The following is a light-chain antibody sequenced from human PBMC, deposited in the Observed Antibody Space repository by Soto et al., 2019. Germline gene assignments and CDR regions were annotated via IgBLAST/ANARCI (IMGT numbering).Light chain of an antibody. CDR2: AAS. CDR3: QQTYSLPLT. CDR1: QSISSS. V-gene: IGKV1-39*01. Sequence: DIQMTQSPSSLSASVGDRVTITCRASQSISSSLNWYQQKPGIAPKLLIFAASSLERGVPSRFSGSGSGTDFTLTISSLQPEDFATYYCQQTYSLPLTFGPGTRVDTK. J-gene: IGKJ3*01.